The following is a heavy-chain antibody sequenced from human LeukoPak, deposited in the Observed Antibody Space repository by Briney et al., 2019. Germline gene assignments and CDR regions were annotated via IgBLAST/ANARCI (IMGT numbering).Heavy chain of an antibody. CDR2: IYYSGST. D-gene: IGHD3-16*02. J-gene: IGHJ4*02. Sequence: PSETLSLTCTVSGGSISSYYWSWIRQPPGKGLEWIGYIYYSGSTNYNPSLKSRVTISVNTSKNQSSLKLSSETAADTAVYYCASTNTYYDYVWGSYRFSFDYWGQGTLVTVSS. CDR3: ASTNTYYDYVWGSYRFSFDY. CDR1: GGSISSYY. V-gene: IGHV4-59*01.